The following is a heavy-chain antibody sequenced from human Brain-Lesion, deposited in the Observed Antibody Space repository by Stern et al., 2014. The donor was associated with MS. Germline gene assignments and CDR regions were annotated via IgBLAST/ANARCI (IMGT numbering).Heavy chain of an antibody. CDR2: INPNTGVT. D-gene: IGHD2-15*01. J-gene: IGHJ4*02. CDR1: GYTFTGFF. V-gene: IGHV1-2*04. Sequence: VQLVESGAEVKKPGASVKVSCTASGYTFTGFFLHLVRQAPGQGLEWVGWINPNTGVTKSAKKFQGWVTLTRDTSINTVYMELNRLKSDDTAVFYCARGYPFFDNWGQGTLVTVSS. CDR3: ARGYPFFDN.